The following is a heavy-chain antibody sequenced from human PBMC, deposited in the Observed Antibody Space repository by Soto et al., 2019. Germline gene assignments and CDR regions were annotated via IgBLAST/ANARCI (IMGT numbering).Heavy chain of an antibody. CDR3: AKVGKLWEILNGAFDI. CDR2: LSGSGDSS. D-gene: IGHD3-10*01. Sequence: GGSLRLSRVDSGSPFSGYAMSWVRQAQGKGLEWVSSLSGSGDSSYYADSVKGRFTISRDNSKNTLYLQMNSLRAEDTAVYYCAKVGKLWEILNGAFDIWGQGTMVTVSS. CDR1: GSPFSGYA. J-gene: IGHJ3*02. V-gene: IGHV3-23*01.